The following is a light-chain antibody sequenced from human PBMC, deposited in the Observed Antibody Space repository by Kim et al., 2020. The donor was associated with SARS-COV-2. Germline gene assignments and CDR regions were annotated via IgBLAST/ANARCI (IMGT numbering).Light chain of an antibody. Sequence: ASEGDRVTIMCRASQNISNYLAWFQLKPGKAPVLLIYAASALQPGVPSRFSGSGSGTDFTLTVTSLQPEDVATYYCQKCDSAPWTFGQGTKVDIK. CDR3: QKCDSAPWT. CDR2: AAS. J-gene: IGKJ1*01. V-gene: IGKV1-27*01. CDR1: QNISNY.